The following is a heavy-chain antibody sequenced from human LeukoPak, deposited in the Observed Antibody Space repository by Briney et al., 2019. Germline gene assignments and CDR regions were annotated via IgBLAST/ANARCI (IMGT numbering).Heavy chain of an antibody. CDR2: INSDGGIT. D-gene: IGHD5-18*01. J-gene: IGHJ6*02. V-gene: IGHV3-74*01. CDR1: GFTFSSYA. Sequence: GGSLRLSCAASGFTFSSYAMSWVRQAPGKGLVWVSHINSDGGITSYADSVKGRFTISRDNAKNTLYLQMNSLRAEDTAVYYCARDAVDTANAVWGQGTTVTVSS. CDR3: ARDAVDTANAV.